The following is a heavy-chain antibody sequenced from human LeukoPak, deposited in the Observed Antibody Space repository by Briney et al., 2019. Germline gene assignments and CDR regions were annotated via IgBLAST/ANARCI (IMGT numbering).Heavy chain of an antibody. CDR2: ISSSSSYI. V-gene: IGHV3-21*01. CDR1: GFTFSSYS. D-gene: IGHD3-10*01. Sequence: GGSLRLSCAASGFTFSSYSMNWVRQAPGKGLEWVSSISSSSSYIYYADSVKGRFTISRDNAKNPLYLQMNSLRAEDTAVYYCARTRGSYYYGMDVWGQGTTVTVSS. CDR3: ARTRGSYYYGMDV. J-gene: IGHJ6*02.